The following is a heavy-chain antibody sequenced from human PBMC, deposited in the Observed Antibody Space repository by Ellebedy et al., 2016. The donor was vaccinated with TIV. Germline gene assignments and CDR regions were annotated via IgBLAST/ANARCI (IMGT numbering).Heavy chain of an antibody. V-gene: IGHV3-30-3*01. CDR2: ISYDGSDK. CDR1: GFSFDIYS. CDR3: AREELYYFESSGYRNGLAY. Sequence: PGGSLRLSCEASGFSFDIYSMHWVRQAPGKGLEWVAVISYDGSDKYYAESVKGRFTISRDNSKNTLYLQMDSLRAEDTAVYYCAREELYYFESSGYRNGLAYWGQGTLVIVSS. J-gene: IGHJ4*02. D-gene: IGHD3-22*01.